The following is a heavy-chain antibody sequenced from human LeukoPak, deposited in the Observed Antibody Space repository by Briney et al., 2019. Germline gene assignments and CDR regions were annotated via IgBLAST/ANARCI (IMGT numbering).Heavy chain of an antibody. CDR3: ARGAVAGAGYFDY. D-gene: IGHD6-19*01. CDR2: INAGNGNT. J-gene: IGHJ4*02. CDR1: GYTFTSYG. V-gene: IGHV1-3*01. Sequence: GASVKVSCKASGYTFTSYGISWVRQAPGQGLEWMGWINAGNGNTKYSQKFQGRVTITRDTSANTAYMELSSLRSEDTAAYYCARGAVAGAGYFDYWGQGTLVTVSS.